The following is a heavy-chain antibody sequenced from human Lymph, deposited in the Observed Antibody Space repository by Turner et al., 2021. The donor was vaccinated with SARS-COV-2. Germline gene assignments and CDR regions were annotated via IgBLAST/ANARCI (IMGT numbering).Heavy chain of an antibody. Sequence: QVQLPESGPRRVKPLETLSLTCTVSGGSRTNNYWSWIRQPPGKRLEWIGFIFYRGSTNYNPSLKSRVPISVDTSENQFSLKLTSVTAADTAIYYCARQTVNNWVDPWGQGTLVTVSS. J-gene: IGHJ5*02. CDR1: GGSRTNNY. CDR2: IFYRGST. CDR3: ARQTVNNWVDP. V-gene: IGHV4-59*01. D-gene: IGHD2-21*02.